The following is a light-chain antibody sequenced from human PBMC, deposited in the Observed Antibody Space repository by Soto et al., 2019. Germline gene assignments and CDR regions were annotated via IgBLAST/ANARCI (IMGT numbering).Light chain of an antibody. CDR3: NSYTSISTLV. J-gene: IGLJ1*01. CDR1: SSDVGGYDY. CDR2: AVS. V-gene: IGLV2-14*03. Sequence: QSVLTQPASVSGAPGQSITVSCAGKSSDVGGYDYVSWYQQHPGKAPRLMIYAVSNRPSEISNRFAGSKSGNTASLTISGLQAEDEADYYCNSYTSISTLVFGTGTTVTVL.